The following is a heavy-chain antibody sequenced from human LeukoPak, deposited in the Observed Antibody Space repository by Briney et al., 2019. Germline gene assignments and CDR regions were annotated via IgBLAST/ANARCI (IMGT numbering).Heavy chain of an antibody. CDR2: IYYSGST. V-gene: IGHV4-30-4*08. D-gene: IGHD3-3*01. CDR1: GGSISSGDYY. Sequence: SQTLSLTCTVSGGSISSGDYYWSWIRQPPGKGLEWIGYIYYSGSTYYNPSLKSRVTISVDTSKNQFSLKLSPVTAADTAVYYCARIDFWYAFDIWGQGTMVTVSS. CDR3: ARIDFWYAFDI. J-gene: IGHJ3*02.